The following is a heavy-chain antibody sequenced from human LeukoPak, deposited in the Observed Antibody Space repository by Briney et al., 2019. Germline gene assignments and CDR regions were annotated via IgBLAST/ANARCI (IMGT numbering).Heavy chain of an antibody. D-gene: IGHD3-22*01. J-gene: IGHJ4*02. CDR1: GYTFTSDG. Sequence: ASAKVSCKASGYTFTSDGISWVRPTPGQGLERMGWISAYNGNTNYAQKLQGRVTMTTDTSTSTAYMELRSLRSDDTAVYYCARAPDSSGYYYDYWGQGTLVTVSS. CDR2: ISAYNGNT. V-gene: IGHV1-18*01. CDR3: ARAPDSSGYYYDY.